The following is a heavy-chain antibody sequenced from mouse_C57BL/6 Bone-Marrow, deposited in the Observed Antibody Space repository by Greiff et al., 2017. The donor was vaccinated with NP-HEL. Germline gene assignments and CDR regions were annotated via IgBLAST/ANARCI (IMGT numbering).Heavy chain of an antibody. CDR2: IDPSDSYT. J-gene: IGHJ1*03. CDR3: ARRDWYVDV. Sequence: QVQLQQPGAELVMPGASVKLSCKASGYTFTSYWMHWVKQRPGQGLEWIGEIDPSDSYTNYNQKFKGKSTLTVDKSSSTAYMQLSSLTSEDSAVYYCARRDWYVDVWGTGTTVTVSS. V-gene: IGHV1-69*01. CDR1: GYTFTSYW.